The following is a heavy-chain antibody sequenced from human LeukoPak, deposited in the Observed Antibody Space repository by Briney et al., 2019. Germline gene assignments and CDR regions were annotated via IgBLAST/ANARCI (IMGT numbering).Heavy chain of an antibody. J-gene: IGHJ3*02. CDR2: ISAYNGNT. D-gene: IGHD3-3*01. CDR3: ARDLDFWSGYRGAFDI. CDR1: GYTFTSYG. Sequence: ASVKVSCKASGYTFTSYGISWVRQAPGQGLEWMGWISAYNGNTNYAQKLQGRVTMTTDTSTSTAYMELRSLRSDDTAVYYCARDLDFWSGYRGAFDIWGQGTMATVSS. V-gene: IGHV1-18*01.